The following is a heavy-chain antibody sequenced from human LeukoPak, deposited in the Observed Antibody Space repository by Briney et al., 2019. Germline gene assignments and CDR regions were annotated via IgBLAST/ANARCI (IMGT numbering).Heavy chain of an antibody. J-gene: IGHJ4*02. CDR1: GFTFSSYG. D-gene: IGHD3-3*01. CDR3: AKEFNLHTIFGAH. Sequence: GGSLRLSCAASGFTFSSYGMHWVRQAPGKGLGWVAFIRYDGSNKYYADSVKGRFTISRDNSKNTLYLQMNSLRAEDTAVYYCAKEFNLHTIFGAHWGQGTLVTVSS. V-gene: IGHV3-30*02. CDR2: IRYDGSNK.